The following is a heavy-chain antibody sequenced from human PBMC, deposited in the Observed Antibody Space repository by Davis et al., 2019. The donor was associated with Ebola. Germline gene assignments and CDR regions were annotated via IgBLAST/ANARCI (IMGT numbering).Heavy chain of an antibody. D-gene: IGHD3-22*01. CDR1: GFTFSSYG. CDR2: ISYDGSNK. J-gene: IGHJ5*02. V-gene: IGHV3-30*03. CDR3: ARGHYYDSSGYYYSDNWFDP. Sequence: GGSLRLSCAASGFTFSSYGMHWVRQAPGKGLEWVAVISYDGSNKYYADSVKGRFTISRDNSKNTLYLQMNSLRAEDTAVYYCARGHYYDSSGYYYSDNWFDPWGQGTLVTVSS.